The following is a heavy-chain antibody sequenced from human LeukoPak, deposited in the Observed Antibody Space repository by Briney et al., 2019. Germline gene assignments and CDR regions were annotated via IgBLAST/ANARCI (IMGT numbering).Heavy chain of an antibody. J-gene: IGHJ6*02. CDR2: IIPILGIA. CDR1: AGTFSNYT. V-gene: IGHV1-69*02. Sequence: SVNVSYKASAGTFSNYTISWVRQAPGQGLEWMGRIIPILGIANYAQKFQGRVTITADKSTSTAYMELSSLRSEDTALSYCARGSSGSDYYYYGMDVWGQGTTVTVSS. D-gene: IGHD3-22*01. CDR3: ARGSSGSDYYYYGMDV.